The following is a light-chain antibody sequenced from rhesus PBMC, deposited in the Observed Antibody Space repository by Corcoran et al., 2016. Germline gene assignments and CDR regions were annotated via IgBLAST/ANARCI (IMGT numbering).Light chain of an antibody. CDR1: QDISNF. CDR3: LQYNSAPYS. J-gene: IGKJ2*01. V-gene: IGKV1S21*01. Sequence: DIQMTQSPSSLSASVGDRVTITCRASQDISNFLSWYQQKPGKAPKLLIYDVSTLQSGVPSRFSGSGSGTEFTLTITSRQPEDCATYYCLQYNSAPYSFGQGSKVDIK. CDR2: DVS.